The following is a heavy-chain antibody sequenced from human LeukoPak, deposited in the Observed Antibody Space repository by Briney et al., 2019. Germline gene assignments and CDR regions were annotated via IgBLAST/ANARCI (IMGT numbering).Heavy chain of an antibody. V-gene: IGHV4-59*01. CDR2: IYYSGST. CDR1: GDSITTYY. J-gene: IGHJ5*02. Sequence: SETLSLTCTVSGDSITTYYWSWIRQPPGQGLEWIGHIYYSGSTNYNPSLKSRVTISVDTSKNQFSLKLTSVTAADTAVYYCARDGVKTVTGRWGWFDPWGQGTLVTVSS. CDR3: ARDGVKTVTGRWGWFDP. D-gene: IGHD4-17*01.